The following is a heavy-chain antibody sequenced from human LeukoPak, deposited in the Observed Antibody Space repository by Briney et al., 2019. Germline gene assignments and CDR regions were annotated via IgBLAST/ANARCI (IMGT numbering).Heavy chain of an antibody. CDR2: VKQDGGKE. Sequence: GGSLRLSCAASGFSFSTYWMRWVRQAPGKGLEWVANVKQDGGKESYVDSVKGRFTISRDNAKSSLFLQMNSLRAEDTAVYYCARNSGWYFNYWGQGTLVTVSS. CDR3: ARNSGWYFNY. D-gene: IGHD5-12*01. V-gene: IGHV3-7*03. J-gene: IGHJ4*02. CDR1: GFSFSTYW.